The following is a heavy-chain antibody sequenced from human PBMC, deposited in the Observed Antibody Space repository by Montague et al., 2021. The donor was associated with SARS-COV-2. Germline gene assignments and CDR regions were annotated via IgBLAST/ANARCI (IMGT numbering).Heavy chain of an antibody. Sequence: SETLSLTCTVSGGSISTYHWNWIRQPPGKGLEWIGYIYDSGSTNYNPSLKSRVTISVDTSKNQSSLKLSSVTAADTAVYYCARENTVTTFGGPYYIDSWGQGTLVTVSA. CDR1: GGSISTYH. D-gene: IGHD4-17*01. J-gene: IGHJ4*02. V-gene: IGHV4-59*01. CDR2: IYDSGST. CDR3: ARENTVTTFGGPYYIDS.